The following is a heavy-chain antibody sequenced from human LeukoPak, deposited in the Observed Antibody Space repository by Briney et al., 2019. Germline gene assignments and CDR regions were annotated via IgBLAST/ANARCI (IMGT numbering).Heavy chain of an antibody. Sequence: ASVKVSCKASGYTFTSYGISWVRQAPGQGLEWIGWIRANNGNTNYAQKLQGRVTMTTDTSTRIAYMELRSLRSDDTAVYYCARMEGLAFDYWGQGTLVTVSS. CDR3: ARMEGLAFDY. CDR1: GYTFTSYG. D-gene: IGHD3-3*01. CDR2: IRANNGNT. J-gene: IGHJ4*02. V-gene: IGHV1-18*01.